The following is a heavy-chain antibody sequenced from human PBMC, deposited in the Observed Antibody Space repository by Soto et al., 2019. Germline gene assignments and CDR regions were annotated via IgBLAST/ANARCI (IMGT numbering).Heavy chain of an antibody. D-gene: IGHD3-10*01. CDR3: ARAGTTMVRGVISGWFDP. Sequence: SETLSLTCAVYGGSFSGYYWSWIRQPPGKGLEWIGDIYYSGSTNYNPSLKSRVTISVDTSKNQFSLKLSSVTAADAAVYYCARAGTTMVRGVISGWFDPWGQGTLVTVSS. J-gene: IGHJ5*02. CDR1: GGSFSGYY. CDR2: IYYSGST. V-gene: IGHV4-34*01.